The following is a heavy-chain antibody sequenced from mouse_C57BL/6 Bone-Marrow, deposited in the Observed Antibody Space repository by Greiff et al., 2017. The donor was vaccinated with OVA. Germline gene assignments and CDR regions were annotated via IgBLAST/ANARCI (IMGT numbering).Heavy chain of an antibody. CDR3: AREKAAASYFDV. D-gene: IGHD6-1*01. V-gene: IGHV5-4*01. CDR2: ISDGGSYT. CDR1: GFTFSSYA. J-gene: IGHJ1*03. Sequence: EVNLVESGGGLVKPGGSLKLSCAASGFTFSSYAMSWVRQTPEKRLEWVATISDGGSYTYYPDNVKGRFTISRDNAKNNLYLQMSHLKSEDTAMYYCAREKAAASYFDVWGTGTTVTVSS.